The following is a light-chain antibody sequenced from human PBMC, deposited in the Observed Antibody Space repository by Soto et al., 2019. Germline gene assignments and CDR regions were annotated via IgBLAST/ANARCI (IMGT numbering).Light chain of an antibody. CDR3: SSHAGSNTLGV. CDR2: EVT. J-gene: IGLJ2*01. Sequence: QSALTQPPSASGSPGQSVTISCTGTSSDIGGYNYVSWYQQHPGKATKLMLYEVTKRPSGVPDRFSGSKSGNTASLTVSGLQAEDEADYYCSSHAGSNTLGVFGGGTKLTVL. V-gene: IGLV2-8*01. CDR1: SSDIGGYNY.